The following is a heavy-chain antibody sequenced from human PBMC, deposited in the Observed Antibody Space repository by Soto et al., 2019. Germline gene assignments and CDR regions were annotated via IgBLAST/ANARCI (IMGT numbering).Heavy chain of an antibody. J-gene: IGHJ4*02. D-gene: IGHD5-12*01. CDR3: ARDRAKDGYNSLDY. CDR2: ICYSDIT. CDR1: VGSFSSFC. V-gene: IGHV4-59*01. Sequence: PSETLSLTCIVSVGSFSSFCWSWIRQPPGKGLEWIGYICYSDITNYNPSLKSRVTISVDTTKNQFSLKLSSVTAADTAVYYCARDRAKDGYNSLDYWGQGTLVTVSS.